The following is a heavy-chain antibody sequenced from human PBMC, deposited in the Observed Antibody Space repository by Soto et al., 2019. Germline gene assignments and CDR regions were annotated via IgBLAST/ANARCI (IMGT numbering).Heavy chain of an antibody. V-gene: IGHV1-69*13. CDR1: GGTXSSYA. Sequence: SVKVSCKASGGTXSSYAISWVRQAPGQGLEWMGGIIPIFGTANYAQKFQGRVTITADESTSTAYMELSSLRSEDTAVYYCARSLLWFGELSFRPFDYWGQGTLVTVSS. J-gene: IGHJ4*02. CDR2: IIPIFGTA. D-gene: IGHD3-10*01. CDR3: ARSLLWFGELSFRPFDY.